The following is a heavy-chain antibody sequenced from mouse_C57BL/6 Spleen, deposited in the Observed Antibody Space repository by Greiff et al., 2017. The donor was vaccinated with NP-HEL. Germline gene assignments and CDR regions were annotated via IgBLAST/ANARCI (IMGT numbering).Heavy chain of an antibody. CDR3: AREGGYSNFAMDY. D-gene: IGHD2-5*01. CDR2: IDPSDSET. CDR1: GYTFTSYW. Sequence: VQLQQPGAELVRPGSSVKLSCKASGYTFTSYWMHWVKQRPIQGLEWIGNIDPSDSETHYNQKFKDKATLTVDKSSSTAYMQLSSLTSEDSAVYYCAREGGYSNFAMDYWGQGTSVTVSS. V-gene: IGHV1-52*01. J-gene: IGHJ4*01.